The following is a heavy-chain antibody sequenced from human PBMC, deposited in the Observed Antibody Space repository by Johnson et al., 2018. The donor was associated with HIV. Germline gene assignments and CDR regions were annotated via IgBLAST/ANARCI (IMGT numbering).Heavy chain of an antibody. Sequence: QVQLVESGGGVVQPGRSLRLSCAASAFTFRSYSMHWVRQAPGKGLEWVAVISYDGSNKYYAASVKGRFTISRDNSKNTMFLQMNSLRLEDTAVYYCTRTLGYDSSGYHDAFDIWGQGTLVTVSS. J-gene: IGHJ3*02. CDR1: AFTFRSYS. D-gene: IGHD3-22*01. CDR2: ISYDGSNK. V-gene: IGHV3-30-3*01. CDR3: TRTLGYDSSGYHDAFDI.